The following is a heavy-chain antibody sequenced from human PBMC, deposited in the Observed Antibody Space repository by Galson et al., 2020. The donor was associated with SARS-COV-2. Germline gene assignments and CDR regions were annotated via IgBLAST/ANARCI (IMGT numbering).Heavy chain of an antibody. CDR3: ARMDLSSSPGWFDP. Sequence: ASETLSLTCAVSGGSIISGAYTWSWIRQPPGKGLEWIAYTYYYGSTYYNPSLKSRVTISVDTSKNQFSLRLRSVTAADTAVYYCARMDLSSSPGWFDPWGQGTLVTVSS. J-gene: IGHJ5*02. CDR2: TYYYGST. CDR1: GGSIISGAYT. D-gene: IGHD6-13*01. V-gene: IGHV4-30-2*01.